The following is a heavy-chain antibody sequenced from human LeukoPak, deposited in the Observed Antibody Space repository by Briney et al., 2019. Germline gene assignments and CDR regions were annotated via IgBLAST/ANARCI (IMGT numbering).Heavy chain of an antibody. CDR3: AKDGTSSSWHFDY. Sequence: GGSLRLSCAASGFTFSSYGMHWVRQAPGKGLEWVAVISYDGSNKYYADSVKGRFTISRDNSKNTLYLQMNSLRAEDTAVYYCAKDGTSSSWHFDYWGQGTLVTVSS. V-gene: IGHV3-30*18. CDR1: GFTFSSYG. J-gene: IGHJ4*02. CDR2: ISYDGSNK. D-gene: IGHD6-13*01.